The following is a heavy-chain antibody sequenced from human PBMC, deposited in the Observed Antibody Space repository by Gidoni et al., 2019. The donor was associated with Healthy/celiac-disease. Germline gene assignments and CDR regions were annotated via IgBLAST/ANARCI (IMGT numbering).Heavy chain of an antibody. CDR1: GYSFTSYW. J-gene: IGHJ6*02. CDR2: IYPGDSET. D-gene: IGHD3-22*01. Sequence: EVQLVQSGAEVKKPGESLKISCTGSGYSFTSYWIGWVRQMPGKGLEWLGIIYPGDSETRDGPAFQGQVTITDDKSISTDYLQWSSLKDSDTAMYYCATTMIVVGGGAYGMDVWGQGTTVTVSS. V-gene: IGHV5-51*03. CDR3: ATTMIVVGGGAYGMDV.